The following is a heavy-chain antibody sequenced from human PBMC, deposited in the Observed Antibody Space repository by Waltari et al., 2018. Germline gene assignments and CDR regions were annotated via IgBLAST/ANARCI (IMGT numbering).Heavy chain of an antibody. D-gene: IGHD2-8*02. CDR3: GDFTAFDY. CDR2: IKSKIKGGTT. J-gene: IGHJ4*02. V-gene: IGHV3-15*01. Sequence: EVQLVESGGGLVEPGGSLRLSCAGSGFTFSTAWMHWVRQAPGKGLEWVGRIKSKIKGGTTEYGAPVKGRFTISRDDSKNTVYLQMNSLKTEDTGVYYCGDFTAFDYWGQGSLVTVSS. CDR1: GFTFSTAW.